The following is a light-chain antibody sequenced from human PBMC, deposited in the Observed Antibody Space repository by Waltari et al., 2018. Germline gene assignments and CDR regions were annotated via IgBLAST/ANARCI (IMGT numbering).Light chain of an antibody. J-gene: IGLJ2*01. CDR3: AAWDDVLSGVV. Sequence: QPVLIQPPSASGTPGQRVTISCSGSSSNIGSNYVYWYQQVPGTAPKLLMYRDNWLPSGVPGRCSGSKSGTSAALAISGVRSEDEADYHGAAWDDVLSGVVFGGGTKLIVL. CDR2: RDN. CDR1: SSNIGSNY. V-gene: IGLV1-47*01.